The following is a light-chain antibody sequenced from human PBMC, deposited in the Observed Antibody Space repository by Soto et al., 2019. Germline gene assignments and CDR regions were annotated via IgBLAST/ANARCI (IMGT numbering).Light chain of an antibody. CDR1: SGDVGRYDS. Sequence: QSVLTQPASVSGSPGQSLTISCTGTSGDVGRYDSVSWYKHRPGKVPELIIFSDRFSGSKSGNTASLTISGLQAEDEADYYCSSYAGSSTYVFGTGTKVTVL. V-gene: IGLV2-23*01. J-gene: IGLJ1*01. CDR3: SSYAGSSTYV.